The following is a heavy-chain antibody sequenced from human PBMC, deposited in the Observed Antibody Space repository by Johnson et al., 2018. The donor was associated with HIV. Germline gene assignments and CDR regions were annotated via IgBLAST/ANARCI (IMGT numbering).Heavy chain of an antibody. V-gene: IGHV3-15*01. J-gene: IGHJ3*02. CDR2: IKRKIEGETT. D-gene: IGHD3-16*02. CDR1: GFTFSNVW. Sequence: VHLVESGGGVVRPGGSLRLSCAASGFTFSNVWMTWVRQAPGKGLEWVGRIKRKIEGETTDYAAPVKGRFTISRDDSKNTLYLQMNSLTTEDTAVYYCTTAIVIDAFDIWGQGTMVTVSS. CDR3: TTAIVIDAFDI.